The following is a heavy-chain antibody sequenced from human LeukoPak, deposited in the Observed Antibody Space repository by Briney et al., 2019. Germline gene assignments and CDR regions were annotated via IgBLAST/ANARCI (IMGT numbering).Heavy chain of an antibody. D-gene: IGHD3-22*01. CDR2: IWYDGSNK. V-gene: IGHV3-33*01. J-gene: IGHJ3*02. Sequence: GGSLRLSCAASGFTFSSYGMHWVRQAPGKGLEWVAVIWYDGSNKYYADSVKGRFTISRDNSKNTLYLQVNSLRAEDTTVYYCARTYCYDSSGYSDAFDIWGQGTMVTVSS. CDR3: ARTYCYDSSGYSDAFDI. CDR1: GFTFSSYG.